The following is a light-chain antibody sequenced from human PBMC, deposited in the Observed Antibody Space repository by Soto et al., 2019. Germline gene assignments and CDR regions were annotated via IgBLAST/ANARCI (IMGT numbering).Light chain of an antibody. J-gene: IGLJ1*01. Sequence: QAVVTQPPSVSGTPGQRVTISCSGGNSNIGRNPVSWYQEFPGTAPKLLISTNSRRPSWVPDRFSGSKSGTSASLAISGLRSEDEAVYYCGTSDDTVYVFGSGTKVTVL. CDR3: GTSDDTVYV. CDR1: NSNIGRNP. CDR2: TNS. V-gene: IGLV1-44*01.